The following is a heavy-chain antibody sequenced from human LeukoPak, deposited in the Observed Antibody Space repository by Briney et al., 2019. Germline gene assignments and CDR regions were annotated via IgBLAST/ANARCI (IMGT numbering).Heavy chain of an antibody. J-gene: IGHJ4*02. CDR3: AKECASGYSYGYIDY. D-gene: IGHD5-18*01. CDR2: ISGSGGST. V-gene: IGHV3-23*01. CDR1: GLTFSSYA. Sequence: GGSLRLSCAASGLTFSSYAMGWVRQAPGKGLEWVSAISGSGGSTYYADSVKGRFTISRDNSKNTLYLQMNSLRAEDTALYYCAKECASGYSYGYIDYWGQGTLVTVSS.